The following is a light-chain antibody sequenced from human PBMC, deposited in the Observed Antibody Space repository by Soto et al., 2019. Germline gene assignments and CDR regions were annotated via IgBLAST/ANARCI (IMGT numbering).Light chain of an antibody. CDR2: ANN. J-gene: IGLJ2*01. CDR3: QSDDGIRSVVV. CDR1: SSNIGAGND. V-gene: IGLV1-40*01. Sequence: QSVLTQPPSVAGAPGQRVTISCTGSSSNIGAGNDVHWYQQLPGTTPKLLIYANNRRPSGVPDRFSGSTSGTSASLAIAGLPTEDEDYYYCQSDDGIRSVVVFGGGTKLTVL.